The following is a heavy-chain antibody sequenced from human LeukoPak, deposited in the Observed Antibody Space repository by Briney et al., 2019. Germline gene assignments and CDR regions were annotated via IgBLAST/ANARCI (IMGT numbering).Heavy chain of an antibody. CDR1: GDSISSYY. Sequence: SETLSLTCTVSGDSISSYYWSWIRQPAGKGLEWLGRIYTSGSTNYNPSLKSRVTMSVDTSKNQFSLKLSSVTAADTAVYYCAREDYDSSGYYTPAFDYGGQGTLVTVSS. J-gene: IGHJ4*02. CDR2: IYTSGST. V-gene: IGHV4-4*07. D-gene: IGHD3-22*01. CDR3: AREDYDSSGYYTPAFDY.